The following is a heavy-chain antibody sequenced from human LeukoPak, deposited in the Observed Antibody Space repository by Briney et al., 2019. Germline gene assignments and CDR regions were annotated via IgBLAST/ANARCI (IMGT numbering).Heavy chain of an antibody. CDR2: IGPTGTNT. CDR3: ATETIGRHYDY. CDR1: GFTFSSCG. J-gene: IGHJ4*02. V-gene: IGHV3-21*01. Sequence: GGSLRLSCAASGFTFSSCGFNWVRQARGKGGEWVSSIGPTGTNTYYADSVRGRFTISRDNAKNSMYLQMDSLRDEDTAVYYCATETIGRHYDYWGQGTLLTVSS. D-gene: IGHD1-14*01.